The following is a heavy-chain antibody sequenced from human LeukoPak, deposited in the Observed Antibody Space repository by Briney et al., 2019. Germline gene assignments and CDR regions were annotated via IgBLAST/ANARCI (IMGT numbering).Heavy chain of an antibody. Sequence: PGGSPRLSCAAPGFTFSSSAMSWVRQVPGKGLEWVSGISASGGSTSYADSVRGRFTISRDNSKNTLYVQMNSLRDEDTAVYYCAKTPGDCAGGTCYSFDYWGQGSLVTVSS. CDR3: AKTPGDCAGGTCYSFDY. D-gene: IGHD2-15*01. J-gene: IGHJ4*02. V-gene: IGHV3-23*01. CDR2: ISASGGST. CDR1: GFTFSSSA.